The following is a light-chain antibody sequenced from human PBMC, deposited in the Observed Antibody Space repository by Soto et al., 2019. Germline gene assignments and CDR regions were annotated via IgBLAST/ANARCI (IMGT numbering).Light chain of an antibody. CDR3: QHYDNLPFT. J-gene: IGKJ3*01. V-gene: IGKV1-33*01. CDR1: QAIRNY. Sequence: DIQMTQSPSSLSASVGDRVTIACQASQAIRNYLNWYQQKPGTAPKLLIYHASNLETGVPSRFSGGGSGTDFSFTISSLQPEDIATYYCQHYDNLPFTFGPGTKVDIK. CDR2: HAS.